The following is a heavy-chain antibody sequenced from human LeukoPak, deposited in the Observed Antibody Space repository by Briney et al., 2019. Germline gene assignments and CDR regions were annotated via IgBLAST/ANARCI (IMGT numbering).Heavy chain of an antibody. J-gene: IGHJ4*02. V-gene: IGHV1-2*06. D-gene: IGHD1-20*01. Sequence: ASVKVSCKASGYTFTGYYMHWVRQAPGQGLEWMGRINTNSGGTNYAQKFQGRVTMTRDTSITTAYMELSRLRSDDTAVYYCARDSGITGTTGAIDYWSQGTLVTVSS. CDR3: ARDSGITGTTGAIDY. CDR2: INTNSGGT. CDR1: GYTFTGYY.